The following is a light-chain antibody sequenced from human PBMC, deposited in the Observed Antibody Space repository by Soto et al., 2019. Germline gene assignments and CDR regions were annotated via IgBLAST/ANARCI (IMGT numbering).Light chain of an antibody. J-gene: IGKJ2*01. CDR1: QSISSW. CDR3: QQYNSYSVT. CDR2: DAS. V-gene: IGKV1-5*01. Sequence: DIPMTQSPSTLSASVGDRVTITCRASQSISSWLAWYQQKPGKAPKLLIYDASSLESGVPSRFSGSGSGPDFTLTISSLQPDDFATYYCQQYNSYSVTFGQGTKLEIK.